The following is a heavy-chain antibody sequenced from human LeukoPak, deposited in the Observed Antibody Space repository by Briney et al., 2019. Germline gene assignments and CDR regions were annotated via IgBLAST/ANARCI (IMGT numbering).Heavy chain of an antibody. V-gene: IGHV3-74*01. D-gene: IGHD2-2*01. Sequence: GGSLRLSSAAPGFTFSNYWMHWVRQAPGKGLVWVSRINSDGSITNHADSVKGRFTISRDNAKNTLYLQMNSLRAEDTAVYYCATSASRHCSITSCDNNYGRDVWGQGTTVTVSS. CDR3: ATSASRHCSITSCDNNYGRDV. CDR2: INSDGSIT. J-gene: IGHJ6*02. CDR1: GFTFSNYW.